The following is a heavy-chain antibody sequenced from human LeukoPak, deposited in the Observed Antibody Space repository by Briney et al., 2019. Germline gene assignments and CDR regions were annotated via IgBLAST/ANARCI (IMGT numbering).Heavy chain of an antibody. CDR3: VRHGLGRSWFGFDY. V-gene: IGHV5-51*01. CDR1: GYTFTTYW. D-gene: IGHD6-13*01. CDR2: LYPGDSDP. J-gene: IGHJ4*02. Sequence: PGESLKISCKGSGYTFTTYWIGSVRQMPGKGLEWMGILYPGDSDPRYSPSFQGQVTISADKSISTAYLQWSSLKASDSAMYCCVRHGLGRSWFGFDYWGQGTLVTVSS.